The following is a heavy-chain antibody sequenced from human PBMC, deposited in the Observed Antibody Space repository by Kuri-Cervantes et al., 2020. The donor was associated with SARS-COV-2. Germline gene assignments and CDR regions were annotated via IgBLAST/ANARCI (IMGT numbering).Heavy chain of an antibody. CDR1: GFTFSSYA. Sequence: GESLKISCAASGFTFSSYAMSWVRQAPGKGLEWVSAISGSGGSTYYADSVKGRFTISRDNSKNTLYLQMNSLRAEDTAVYYCAKCGFGGRGYFDYWGQGTLVTVSS. D-gene: IGHD3-10*01. CDR3: AKCGFGGRGYFDY. CDR2: ISGSGGST. V-gene: IGHV3-23*01. J-gene: IGHJ4*02.